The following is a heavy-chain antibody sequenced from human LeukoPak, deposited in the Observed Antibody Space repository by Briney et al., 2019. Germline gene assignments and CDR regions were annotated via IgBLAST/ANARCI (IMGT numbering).Heavy chain of an antibody. CDR1: GFTFDDYA. D-gene: IGHD6-13*01. J-gene: IGHJ4*02. CDR2: ISWNSGSI. CDR3: ARDPGIAAAGTVGYFDS. V-gene: IGHV3-9*01. Sequence: PGGSLRLSCVASGFTFDDYAMHWVRQAPGKGLKWVSGISWNSGSIGYADSVKGRFTISRDNTMKSLYLQMNSLRVEDTAVYYCARDPGIAAAGTVGYFDSWGQGILVTVSS.